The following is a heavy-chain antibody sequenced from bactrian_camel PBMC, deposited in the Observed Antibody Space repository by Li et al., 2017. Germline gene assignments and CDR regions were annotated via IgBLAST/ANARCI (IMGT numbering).Heavy chain of an antibody. CDR2: SRVGGSGA. CDR1: GYTYNRNC. CDR3: AAGFPWPSGGSWSAQAVEH. V-gene: IGHV3S40*01. J-gene: IGHJ4*01. Sequence: EVQLVESGGGSVQAGGSLRLSCAASGYTYNRNCMAWFRQAPGKEREGVAASRVGGSGAYYADSVKDRFTIARDNAKNTVYLQMDSLKPEDTAMYYCAAGFPWPSGGSWSAQAVEHWGQGTQVTVS. D-gene: IGHD2*01.